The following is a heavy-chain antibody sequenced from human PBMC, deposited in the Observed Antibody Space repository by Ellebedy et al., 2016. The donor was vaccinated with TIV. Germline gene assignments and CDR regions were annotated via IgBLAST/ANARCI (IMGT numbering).Heavy chain of an antibody. CDR2: IYPGDSDT. Sequence: GESLKISXKGSGYSFTSYWIGWVRQMPGKGLEWMGIIYPGDSDTRYSPSFQGQVTISADKSISTAYLQWSSLKASDTAMYYCARHDPWISITPRDWGQGTLVTVSS. D-gene: IGHD3-10*01. V-gene: IGHV5-51*01. CDR1: GYSFTSYW. J-gene: IGHJ4*02. CDR3: ARHDPWISITPRD.